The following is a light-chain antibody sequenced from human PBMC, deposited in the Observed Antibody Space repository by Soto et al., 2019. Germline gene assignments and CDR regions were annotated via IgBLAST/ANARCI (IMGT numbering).Light chain of an antibody. J-gene: IGKJ5*01. CDR3: QQCTSWPRIT. CDR1: QNVDNY. CDR2: DAS. Sequence: EIVLTQSPGTLSLSPGERATLSCRASQNVDNYLAWYQQKPGQAPRLLIYDASNRATGIPARFSGSGSGTAFTLTTSSLAPAHSAVHHCQQCTSWPRITFGQRTRLEI. V-gene: IGKV3-11*01.